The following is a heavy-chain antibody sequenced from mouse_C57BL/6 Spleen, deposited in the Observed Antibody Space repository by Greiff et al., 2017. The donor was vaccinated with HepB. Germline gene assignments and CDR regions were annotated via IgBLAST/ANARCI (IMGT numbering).Heavy chain of an antibody. CDR3: ATEEFYGSSYDYYAMDY. Sequence: QVQLQQSGPGLVQPSQSLSITCTVSGFSLTSYGVHWVRQSPGKGLEWLGVIWRGGSTDYNAAFMSRLSITKDNSKSQVFFKMNSLQADDTAIYYCATEEFYGSSYDYYAMDYWGQGTSVTVSS. CDR1: GFSLTSYG. V-gene: IGHV2-5*01. J-gene: IGHJ4*01. D-gene: IGHD1-1*01. CDR2: IWRGGST.